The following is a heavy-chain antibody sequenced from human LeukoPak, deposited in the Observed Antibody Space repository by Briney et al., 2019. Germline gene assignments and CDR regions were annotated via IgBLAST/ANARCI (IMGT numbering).Heavy chain of an antibody. CDR1: GGSISSYY. CDR2: IYYSGST. J-gene: IGHJ4*02. Sequence: KPSETLSLTCTVSGGSISSYYWSWIRQPPGKGLEWIGYIYYSGSTNYNPSLKSRVTILVDTSKNQFSLKLSSVTAADTAVYYCARDRGTVTLNYWGQGTLVTVSS. CDR3: ARDRGTVTLNY. V-gene: IGHV4-59*01. D-gene: IGHD4-11*01.